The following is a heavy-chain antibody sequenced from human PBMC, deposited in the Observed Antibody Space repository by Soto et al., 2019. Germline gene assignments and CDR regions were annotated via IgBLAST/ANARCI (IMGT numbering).Heavy chain of an antibody. CDR2: IYYSGST. J-gene: IGHJ4*02. CDR1: GGSISSYY. Sequence: SETLSLTCTVSGGSISSYYWSWIRQPPGKGLEWIGYIYYSGSTNYNPSLNSRVTISVDTSKNQFSLKLSSVTAADTAVYYCARSTNQYCGGDCYWGQGTLVPSPQ. D-gene: IGHD2-21*02. V-gene: IGHV4-59*01. CDR3: ARSTNQYCGGDCY.